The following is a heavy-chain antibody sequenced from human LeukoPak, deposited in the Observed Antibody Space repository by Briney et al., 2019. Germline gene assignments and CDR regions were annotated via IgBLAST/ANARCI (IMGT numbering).Heavy chain of an antibody. Sequence: GGSLRLSCAASGFTFSSYGMHWVRQAPGKGLEWVAVISYDGSNKYYADSVKGRFTISRDNSKNTLYLQMNSLRAEDTAVYYCAKDVAAMAPDAFDIWGQGTMVTVSS. V-gene: IGHV3-30*18. J-gene: IGHJ3*02. CDR1: GFTFSSYG. D-gene: IGHD5-18*01. CDR3: AKDVAAMAPDAFDI. CDR2: ISYDGSNK.